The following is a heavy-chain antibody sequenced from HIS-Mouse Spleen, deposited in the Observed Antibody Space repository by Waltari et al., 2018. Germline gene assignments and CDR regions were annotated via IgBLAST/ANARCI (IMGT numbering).Heavy chain of an antibody. Sequence: QLQLQESGPGLVKPSETLSLTCTVSGGSISSSSYYWGWIRQPPGKGLEWIGSIYYSGRTYYNPALKSRVTISVDTSKNQFSLKLSSVTAADTAVYYCARDYEAAAGFDYWGQGTLVTVSS. CDR2: IYYSGRT. D-gene: IGHD6-13*01. J-gene: IGHJ4*02. CDR3: ARDYEAAAGFDY. V-gene: IGHV4-39*07. CDR1: GGSISSSSYY.